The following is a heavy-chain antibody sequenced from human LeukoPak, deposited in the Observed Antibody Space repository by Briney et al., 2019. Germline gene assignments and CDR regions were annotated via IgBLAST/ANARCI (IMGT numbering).Heavy chain of an antibody. J-gene: IGHJ5*02. Sequence: SETLSLTCTVSGGSISSGGYYWSWIRQHPGKGLEWIGYIYYSGSTYYNPSLKSRVTISVDTSKNQFSLKLSSVTAADTAGYYCARGMVVPGDSFGWFDPWGQGTLVTVSS. CDR1: GGSISSGGYY. CDR3: ARGMVVPGDSFGWFDP. CDR2: IYYSGST. D-gene: IGHD2-2*01. V-gene: IGHV4-31*03.